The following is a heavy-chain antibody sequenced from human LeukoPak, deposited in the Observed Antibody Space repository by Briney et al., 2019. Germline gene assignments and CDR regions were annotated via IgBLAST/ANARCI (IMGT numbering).Heavy chain of an antibody. V-gene: IGHV4-59*10. CDR2: IYTSGST. J-gene: IGHJ4*02. D-gene: IGHD1-26*01. CDR1: GGSFSGYY. CDR3: ARGASGNYHYFDY. Sequence: NPSETLSLTCAVYGGSFSGYYWSWIRQPAGKGLEWIGRIYTSGSTDYNPSLKSRVTLSVDTSKNQFSLKLSSVTAADTAVYYCARGASGNYHYFDYWGQGTLVTVSS.